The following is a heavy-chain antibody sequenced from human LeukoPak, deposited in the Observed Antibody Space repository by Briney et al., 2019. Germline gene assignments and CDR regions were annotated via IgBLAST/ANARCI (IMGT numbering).Heavy chain of an antibody. J-gene: IGHJ3*02. CDR3: AIRSGWYIDAFDI. Sequence: SETLSLTCTVSGGSISSYYWSWIRQPPGEGLEWIVYIYYSGSTNYNPSLKSRVTISVDTSKNQFSLKLSSVTAADTAVYYCAIRSGWYIDAFDIWGQGTMVTVSS. CDR2: IYYSGST. V-gene: IGHV4-59*01. CDR1: GGSISSYY. D-gene: IGHD6-19*01.